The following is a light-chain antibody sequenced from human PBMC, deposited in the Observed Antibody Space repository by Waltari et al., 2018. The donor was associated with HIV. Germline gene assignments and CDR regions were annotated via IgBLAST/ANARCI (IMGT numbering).Light chain of an antibody. J-gene: IGLJ3*02. CDR1: SSNNGSNT. CDR3: AAWDDSLNGPV. V-gene: IGLV1-44*01. Sequence: QSVLTQPPSASGTPGQRVTISCSGSSSNNGSNTVLWYQQPPGTAPKLLIYSNNQRPSGVPDRFSGSKSGTSASLAISGLQSEDEADYYCAAWDDSLNGPVFGGGTKLTVL. CDR2: SNN.